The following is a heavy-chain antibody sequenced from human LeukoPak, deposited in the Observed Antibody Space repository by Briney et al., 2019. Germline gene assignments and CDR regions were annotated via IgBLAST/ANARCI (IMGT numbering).Heavy chain of an antibody. D-gene: IGHD2-15*01. CDR2: IDWDDDK. CDR3: ARSLVGYCSGGSSDY. Sequence: SGPTLVNPTQTLTLTCTFSGFSLSTSGMCVSWIRQPPGKALEWLARIDWDDDKYYSTSLKTRLTISKDTSKNQVVLTMTNMDPVDTATYYCARSLVGYCSGGSSDYWGQGTLATVSS. J-gene: IGHJ4*02. CDR1: GFSLSTSGMC. V-gene: IGHV2-70*11.